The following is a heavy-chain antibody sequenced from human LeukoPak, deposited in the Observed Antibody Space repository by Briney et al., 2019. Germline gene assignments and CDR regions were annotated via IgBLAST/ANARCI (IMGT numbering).Heavy chain of an antibody. CDR3: ARPPMYGSGSYSDY. Sequence: GRSLRLSCAASGFTFSSYAMHWVRQAPGKGLEWVAVISYDGSNKYYADSVKGRFTISRDNSKNTLYLQMNSLRAEDTAVYYCARPPMYGSGSYSDYWGQGTLVTVSS. CDR2: ISYDGSNK. CDR1: GFTFSSYA. D-gene: IGHD3-10*01. J-gene: IGHJ4*02. V-gene: IGHV3-30-3*01.